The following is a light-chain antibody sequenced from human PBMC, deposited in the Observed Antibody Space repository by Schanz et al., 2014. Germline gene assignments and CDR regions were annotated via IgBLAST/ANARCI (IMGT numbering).Light chain of an antibody. CDR1: SSDVGGYNY. V-gene: IGLV2-8*01. Sequence: QSALTQPPSASGSPGQSVTISCTGTSSDVGGYNYVSWYQQHPGKAPKLMIYEVSKRPSGVPDRFSGSKSGNTASLTVSGLQAEDEVDYYCSSYEGTNTAYVFGTGTKVTVL. J-gene: IGLJ1*01. CDR2: EVS. CDR3: SSYEGTNTAYV.